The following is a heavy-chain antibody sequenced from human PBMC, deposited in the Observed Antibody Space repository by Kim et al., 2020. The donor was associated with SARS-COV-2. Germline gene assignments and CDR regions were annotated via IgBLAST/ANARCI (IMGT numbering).Heavy chain of an antibody. J-gene: IGHJ4*02. V-gene: IGHV1-3*01. Sequence: SVKVSCKGSGYTFSNSGMHWVRQAPGQRLEWMGWIKASNGDTEYSQKFQGRVAITRDTSATTVHMELNRLTSEDTAVYYCARLIGTATTWDYWGQGTLVTVS. CDR1: GYTFSNSG. D-gene: IGHD1-26*01. CDR3: ARLIGTATTWDY. CDR2: IKASNGDT.